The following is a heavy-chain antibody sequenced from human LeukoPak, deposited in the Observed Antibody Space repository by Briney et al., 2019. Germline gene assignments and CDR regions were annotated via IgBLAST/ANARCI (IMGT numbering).Heavy chain of an antibody. CDR1: GFTFSSYW. CDR2: ISGDGSSA. Sequence: GGSLRLSCAASGFASGFTFSSYWMHWVRQAPGKGPVWVSRISGDGSSAYHADSVKGRFTISRDNAKNTLYLEMNSLRAEDTAVYYCVSILTGYPGRQSGPDHWGQGTLVTVSS. CDR3: VSILTGYPGRQSGPDH. V-gene: IGHV3-74*01. D-gene: IGHD3-9*01. J-gene: IGHJ4*02.